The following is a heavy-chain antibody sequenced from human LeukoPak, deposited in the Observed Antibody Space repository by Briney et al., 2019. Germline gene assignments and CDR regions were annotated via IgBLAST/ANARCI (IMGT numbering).Heavy chain of an antibody. CDR3: ARESVGIDY. CDR1: GYTFIDYY. CDR2: INLNSGAT. J-gene: IGHJ4*02. D-gene: IGHD2-2*01. Sequence: ASVTVSCKASGYTFIDYYMHWVRQAPGQGLEWMGRINLNSGATNYAQIFQGSVTMTRDTSISTAYMELSRLRSDDTAVYYCARESVGIDYWGQGALVTVSS. V-gene: IGHV1-2*06.